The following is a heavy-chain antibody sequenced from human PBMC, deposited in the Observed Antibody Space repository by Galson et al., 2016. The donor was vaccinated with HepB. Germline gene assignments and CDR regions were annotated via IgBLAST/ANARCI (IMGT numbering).Heavy chain of an antibody. Sequence: SLRLSCAASGFTFSNCAMSWVRQAPGKGLEWVSSINIGGDSTYYADSVKGRFTISRDNSKNTVYLQMNSLRAEDTALYYCAKDSPYSSGWSTYWGQGTLVTVSS. V-gene: IGHV3-23*01. CDR3: AKDSPYSSGWSTY. D-gene: IGHD6-19*01. CDR1: GFTFSNCA. J-gene: IGHJ4*02. CDR2: INIGGDST.